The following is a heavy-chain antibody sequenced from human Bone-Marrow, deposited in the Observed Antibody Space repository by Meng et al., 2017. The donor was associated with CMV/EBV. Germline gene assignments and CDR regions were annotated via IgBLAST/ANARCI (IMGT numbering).Heavy chain of an antibody. CDR3: AKDMSPDYEGSNWFDH. Sequence: SLKISCAASGFTFDDYAMHWVRQAPGKGLEWVSGISWNSGSIGYADSVKGRFTISRDNAKNSLYLQMNSLRAEDTALYYCAKDMSPDYEGSNWFDHWGQGTLVTVSS. J-gene: IGHJ5*02. CDR1: GFTFDDYA. CDR2: ISWNSGSI. D-gene: IGHD4-17*01. V-gene: IGHV3-9*01.